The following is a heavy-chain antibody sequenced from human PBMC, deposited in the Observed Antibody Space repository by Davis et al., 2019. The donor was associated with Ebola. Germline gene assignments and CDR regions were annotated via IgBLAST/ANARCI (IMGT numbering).Heavy chain of an antibody. J-gene: IGHJ6*02. V-gene: IGHV3-30-3*01. CDR1: GFTFSSYS. CDR3: ARVTDCSSTSCYVGLYYYYGMDV. D-gene: IGHD2-2*01. CDR2: ISYDGSNK. Sequence: GESLKISCAASGFTFSSYSMHCFRHAPGKGLELVAVISYDGSNKYYADSVKGRFTISRDNSKNTLYLQMNSLRAEDTAVYYCARVTDCSSTSCYVGLYYYYGMDVWGQGTTVTVSS.